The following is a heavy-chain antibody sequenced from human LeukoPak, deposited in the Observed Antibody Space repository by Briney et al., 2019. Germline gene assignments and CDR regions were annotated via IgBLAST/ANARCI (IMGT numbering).Heavy chain of an antibody. D-gene: IGHD3-22*01. CDR2: MNPNSGNT. J-gene: IGHJ4*02. CDR3: ALPPARTITMIVPGSH. Sequence: ASVKVSCKASGYTLTSYDINWVRQATGQGLEWMGWMNPNSGNTGYAQKFQGRVTMTRNTSISTAYMELSSLRSEDTAVYYCALPPARTITMIVPGSHWGQGTLVTVSS. V-gene: IGHV1-8*01. CDR1: GYTLTSYD.